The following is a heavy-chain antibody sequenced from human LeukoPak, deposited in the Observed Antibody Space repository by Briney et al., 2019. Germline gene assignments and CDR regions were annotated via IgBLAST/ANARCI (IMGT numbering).Heavy chain of an antibody. J-gene: IGHJ3*02. CDR1: GFTFSSYA. CDR2: ISGSGGST. CDR3: ARAPGVVVAANDAFDI. D-gene: IGHD2-15*01. Sequence: PGGSLRLSCAASGFTFSSYAMSWVRLAPGKGLEWVSAISGSGGSTYYADSVKGRFTISRDNSKNTLYLQMNSLRAEDTAVYYCARAPGVVVAANDAFDIWGQGTMVTVSS. V-gene: IGHV3-23*01.